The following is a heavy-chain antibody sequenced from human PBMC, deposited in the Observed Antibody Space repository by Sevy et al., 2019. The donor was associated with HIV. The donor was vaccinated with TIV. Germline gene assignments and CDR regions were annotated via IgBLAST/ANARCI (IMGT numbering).Heavy chain of an antibody. J-gene: IGHJ5*02. CDR2: IYPGDSDT. Sequence: GESLKISCKGSGYSFSDYWIAWVRQMPGKGLEWMGIIYPGDSDTRYRPSFQGQVTISADKSISTAYLQWNSLKASDTAIYYCARYSGSPTRXLDXWGQGTLVTVSS. D-gene: IGHD1-26*01. V-gene: IGHV5-51*01. CDR1: GYSFSDYW. CDR3: ARYSGSPTRXLDX.